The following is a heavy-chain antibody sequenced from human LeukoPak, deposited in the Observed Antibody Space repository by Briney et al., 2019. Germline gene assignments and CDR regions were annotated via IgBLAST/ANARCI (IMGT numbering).Heavy chain of an antibody. Sequence: PGGSLRLSCAASGFTFDVYGMSCVRHAPGKGLGWVSGIIWNGGSTGYADSVKGRFTIPRDIAKNSLNLKMNRLRARDRAFYSWSRDLGYRYDISKEPGLDSWGQGTLVTVSS. D-gene: IGHD3-16*02. CDR3: SRDLGYRYDISKEPGLDS. CDR2: IIWNGGST. V-gene: IGHV3-20*04. J-gene: IGHJ4*02. CDR1: GFTFDVYG.